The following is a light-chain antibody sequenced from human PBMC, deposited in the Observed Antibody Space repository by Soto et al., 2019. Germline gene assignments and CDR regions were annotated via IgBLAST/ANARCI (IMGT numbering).Light chain of an antibody. CDR1: SSDVGGYNY. V-gene: IGLV2-14*01. CDR3: SSYTRSSTRV. Sequence: QSVLTQPASVSGSPGQSITISCTGTSSDVGGYNYVSWYQQHPGKAPKLMIYEVSNRPSGVSNRFSGSKSGNTASLTISGLQAEDEDDYYCSSYTRSSTRVFGTGTKVTIL. CDR2: EVS. J-gene: IGLJ1*01.